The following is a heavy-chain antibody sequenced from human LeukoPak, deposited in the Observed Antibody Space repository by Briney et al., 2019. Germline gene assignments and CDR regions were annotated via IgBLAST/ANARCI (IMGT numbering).Heavy chain of an antibody. CDR1: GGTFSSYA. D-gene: IGHD1-1*01. CDR3: ARGGTTGTTKSRFDP. CDR2: IIPIFGTA. Sequence: SVKVSCKASGGTFSSYAISWVRQARGQGLEWMGGIIPIFGTANYAQKFQGRVTITADKSTSTAYMELSSLRSEDTAVYYCARGGTTGTTKSRFDPWGQGTLVTVSS. V-gene: IGHV1-69*06. J-gene: IGHJ5*02.